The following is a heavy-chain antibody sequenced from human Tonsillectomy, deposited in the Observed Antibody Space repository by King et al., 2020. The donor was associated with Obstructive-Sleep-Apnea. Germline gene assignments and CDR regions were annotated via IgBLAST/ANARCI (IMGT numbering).Heavy chain of an antibody. V-gene: IGHV3-30*04. CDR1: GFSFSSSA. CDR3: ARDSSGNLSWYFDQ. D-gene: IGHD2/OR15-2a*01. Sequence: VQLVESGGGVVQPGRSLRLSCAASGFSFSSSAMHWVRQAPGKGLEWVAVISYDGSKKYYAESVKGQFTISRDNFKNTLYLQMNGLRVEDRAVHYCARDSSGNLSWYFDQWGQGTLVTVSS. CDR2: ISYDGSKK. J-gene: IGHJ4*02.